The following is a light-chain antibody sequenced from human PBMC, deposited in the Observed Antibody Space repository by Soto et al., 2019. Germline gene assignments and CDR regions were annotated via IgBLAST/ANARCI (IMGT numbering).Light chain of an antibody. CDR1: QTISDW. CDR3: QQYNSYST. J-gene: IGKJ1*01. Sequence: DIQMTQSPSTLSASVGDRVTITCRASQTISDWLAWYQQKPGKAPILLIYKASSLESGVPSRFSGSGSGTEFTLTISSLQPDDFATYYCQQYNSYSTFGQGTKVDIK. CDR2: KAS. V-gene: IGKV1-5*03.